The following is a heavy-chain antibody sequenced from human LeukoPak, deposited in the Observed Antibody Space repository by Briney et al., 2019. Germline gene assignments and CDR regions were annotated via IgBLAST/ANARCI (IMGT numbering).Heavy chain of an antibody. CDR1: GFSFSVYW. CDR3: VRNWNLDS. J-gene: IGHJ4*02. Sequence: PGGSLRLSCAASGFSFSVYWMSCVRQAPGRGLEWVANLKPDGSEKNYGDSEKGRFTISRDNAKNSLFLQMNSLTAEDTAVYYCVRNWNLDSWGQGTLVTVSS. V-gene: IGHV3-7*01. CDR2: LKPDGSEK. D-gene: IGHD1-1*01.